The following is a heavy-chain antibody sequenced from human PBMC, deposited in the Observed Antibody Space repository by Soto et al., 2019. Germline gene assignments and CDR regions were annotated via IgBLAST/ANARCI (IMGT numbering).Heavy chain of an antibody. D-gene: IGHD1-1*01. J-gene: IGHJ4*02. V-gene: IGHV3-11*06. CDR1: GFTFGDYY. CDR3: ARASRNLDY. Sequence: GGSLRLSCGASGFTFGDYYMSWIRQAPGKGLKWVSFISSSSSIYTAYADSVKGRFTITRDNAKNSLYLQMTGLRAEDTAVYYCARASRNLDYWGQGTLVTVSS. CDR2: ISSSSSIYT.